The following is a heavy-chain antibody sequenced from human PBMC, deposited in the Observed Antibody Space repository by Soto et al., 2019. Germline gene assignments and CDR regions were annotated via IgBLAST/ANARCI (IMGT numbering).Heavy chain of an antibody. CDR2: ISYDARNK. CDR3: AKDRRPYGDYYFDY. D-gene: IGHD4-17*01. J-gene: IGHJ4*02. CDR1: GFTFSTYA. V-gene: IGHV3-30*18. Sequence: QVQLVESGGGVVQPGRSLRLSCAASGFTFSTYAMHWVRQAPGKGLEWMAVISYDARNKYYADSVKGRFTISRDDSKNTLYLQMNSLRAEDTAVYFCAKDRRPYGDYYFDYWGQGTLVTVSS.